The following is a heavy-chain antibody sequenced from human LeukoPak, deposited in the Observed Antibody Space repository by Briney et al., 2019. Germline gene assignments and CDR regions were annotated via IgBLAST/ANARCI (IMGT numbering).Heavy chain of an antibody. D-gene: IGHD7-27*01. J-gene: IGHJ5*02. Sequence: PGGSLRLSCAASEFLVSNYYMSWVRQAPGKGLEWVSLIRDTVDTFYIDSVKGRFTISRDDSKNTVYLQMKRLRAEDTAVYFCARNRAATQHWVEYDTWGQGTLVTVSS. CDR3: ARNRAATQHWVEYDT. V-gene: IGHV3-66*03. CDR1: EFLVSNYY. CDR2: IRDTVDT.